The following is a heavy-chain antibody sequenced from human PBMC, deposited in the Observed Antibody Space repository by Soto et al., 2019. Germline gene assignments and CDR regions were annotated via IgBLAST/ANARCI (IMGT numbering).Heavy chain of an antibody. CDR2: INPKSGDT. D-gene: IGHD3-10*01. Sequence: QVQLVQSGAEMEKPGASVKVSCKASGYTFTGYYMHWVRQAPGRGLEWMGWINPKSGDTNCAQKFQGTVTMTRDTSINTAYMELSRLRSDDTAVYFCARNLWQDAFDIWGQGTMVTVSS. J-gene: IGHJ3*02. V-gene: IGHV1-2*02. CDR1: GYTFTGYY. CDR3: ARNLWQDAFDI.